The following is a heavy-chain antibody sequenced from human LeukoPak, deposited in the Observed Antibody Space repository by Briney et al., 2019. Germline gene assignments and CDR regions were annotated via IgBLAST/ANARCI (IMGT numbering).Heavy chain of an antibody. J-gene: IGHJ4*02. V-gene: IGHV3-23*01. Sequence: GGSLRLSCAAAGFGFSGNAMAWVRQAPGKGLEWVSGFGGGSDTYYADSVKGRFTISRDDSKNTLYLQMNNLRAEDTAVYYCAKDRFRWAFDYWGQGAPVTVSP. CDR2: FGGGSDT. D-gene: IGHD5-24*01. CDR3: AKDRFRWAFDY. CDR1: GFGFSGNA.